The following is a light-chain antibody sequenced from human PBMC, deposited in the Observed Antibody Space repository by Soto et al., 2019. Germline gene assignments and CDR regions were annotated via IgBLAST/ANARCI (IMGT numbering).Light chain of an antibody. CDR2: GVS. CDR3: QQYGRSLT. CDR1: QAVTSSY. Sequence: EIVLTPSPGTLSLSPGARAPLSCRASQAVTSSYLAWYQQKPGQAPSLLIYGVSSRATGIPDRFSGSGSGTDFTLTISRLEPEDFAVYYCQQYGRSLTFGGGTKVDI. V-gene: IGKV3-20*01. J-gene: IGKJ4*01.